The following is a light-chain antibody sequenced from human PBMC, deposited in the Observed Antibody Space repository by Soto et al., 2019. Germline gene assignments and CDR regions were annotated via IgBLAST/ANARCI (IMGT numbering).Light chain of an antibody. CDR3: QQYNKWPP. CDR2: GES. Sequence: EIAMMQSPATLSVSPGERATLSCRASQSVSSNLAWYQQKPGQAPRLLIYGESTRATGIPARFSGSGSGTEFTLTISSLQSEDFAVYYCQQYNKWPPFGQGTKVDIK. J-gene: IGKJ1*01. V-gene: IGKV3-15*01. CDR1: QSVSSN.